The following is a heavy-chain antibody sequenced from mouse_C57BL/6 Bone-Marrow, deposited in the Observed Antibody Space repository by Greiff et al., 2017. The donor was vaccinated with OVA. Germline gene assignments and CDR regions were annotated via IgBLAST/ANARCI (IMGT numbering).Heavy chain of an antibody. J-gene: IGHJ2*01. V-gene: IGHV14-4*01. CDR1: GFNIKDDY. D-gene: IGHD2-3*01. Sequence: EVQLQESGAELVRPGASVKLSCTASGFNIKDDYMHWVKQRPEQGLEWIGWIDPENGDTEYASKFQGKATITADTSSNTAYLQLSSLTSEDTAVYYCTTGMVRDYWGQGTTLTVSS. CDR2: IDPENGDT. CDR3: TTGMVRDY.